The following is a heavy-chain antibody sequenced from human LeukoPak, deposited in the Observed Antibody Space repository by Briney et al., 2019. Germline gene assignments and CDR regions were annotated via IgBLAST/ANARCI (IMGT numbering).Heavy chain of an antibody. CDR2: INHSGST. CDR3: ARLGYGDWPDY. J-gene: IGHJ4*02. D-gene: IGHD4-17*01. Sequence: PSETLSLTCAVYGGSFSGYYWSWIRQPPGKGLEWIGEINHSGSTNYNPSLKSRVTISVDTSKSQFSLKLSSVTAADTAVYYCARLGYGDWPDYWGQGTLVTVSS. V-gene: IGHV4-34*01. CDR1: GGSFSGYY.